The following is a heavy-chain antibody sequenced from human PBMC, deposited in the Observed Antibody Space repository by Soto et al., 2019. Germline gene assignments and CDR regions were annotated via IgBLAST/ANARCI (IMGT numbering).Heavy chain of an antibody. CDR1: GFTFSSYA. V-gene: IGHV3-30-3*01. J-gene: IGHJ4*02. Sequence: PGGSLRLSCAASGFTFSSYAMHWVRQAPGKGLEWVAVISYDGSNKYYADSVKGRFTISRDNSKNTLYLQMNSLRAEDTAVYYGLSSGHDDYWGQGTLVTVSS. D-gene: IGHD3-22*01. CDR3: LSSGHDDY. CDR2: ISYDGSNK.